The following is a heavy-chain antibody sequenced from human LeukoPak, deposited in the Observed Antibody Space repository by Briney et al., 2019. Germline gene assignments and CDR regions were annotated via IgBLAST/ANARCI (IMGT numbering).Heavy chain of an antibody. Sequence: SETLSLTCTVSGYSISSGYFWGWIRQPPGKGLECIGTIYHSGSTNYNPSLKSRVTISVDTSKNQFSLKLSSVTAADTAVYYCARAVQLERPPPLIGYYYMDVWGKGTTVTVSS. CDR1: GYSISSGYF. J-gene: IGHJ6*03. CDR3: ARAVQLERPPPLIGYYYMDV. CDR2: IYHSGST. V-gene: IGHV4-38-2*02. D-gene: IGHD1-1*01.